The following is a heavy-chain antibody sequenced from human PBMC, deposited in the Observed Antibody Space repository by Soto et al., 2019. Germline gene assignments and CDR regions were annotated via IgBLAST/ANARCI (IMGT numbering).Heavy chain of an antibody. CDR2: INAGNGNT. Sequence: ASVKVSCKASGYTFTSYAMHWVRQAPGQRLEWMGWINAGNGNTKYSQKFQGRVTITRDTSASTAYMELSSLRSEDTAVYYCAGVIVATGFLNIHSFDYWGQGTLVTVSS. CDR1: GYTFTSYA. J-gene: IGHJ4*02. CDR3: AGVIVATGFLNIHSFDY. D-gene: IGHD5-12*01. V-gene: IGHV1-3*01.